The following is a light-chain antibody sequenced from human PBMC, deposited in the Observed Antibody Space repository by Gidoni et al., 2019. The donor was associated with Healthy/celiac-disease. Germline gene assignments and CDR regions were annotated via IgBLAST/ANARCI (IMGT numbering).Light chain of an antibody. V-gene: IGKV3-20*01. J-gene: IGKJ5*01. Sequence: EIVWTQSPGTLSLSPGERATLSCRASQSVSSIYLAWYQQKPGQAPRLLIYGASSRATGIPDSFSGSGSGTAFTLTISRLEPEDFAVYYCHQYCSSPTCGQXTRLEIK. CDR1: QSVSSIY. CDR3: HQYCSSPT. CDR2: GAS.